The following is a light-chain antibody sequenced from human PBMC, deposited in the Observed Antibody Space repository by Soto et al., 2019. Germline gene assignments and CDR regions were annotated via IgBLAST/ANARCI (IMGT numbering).Light chain of an antibody. CDR1: QSVSNNY. CDR2: GAS. CDR3: QQYGNSLPWT. J-gene: IGKJ1*01. V-gene: IGKV3-20*01. Sequence: EIVLTQSPGTLSLSPGERATLSCRASQSVSNNYLGCYQQKPGQAPRLLVYGASRRATGIPDRFSGSGSGTDFTLTISVLEAEDFAVYYCQQYGNSLPWTFGQGTKVEIK.